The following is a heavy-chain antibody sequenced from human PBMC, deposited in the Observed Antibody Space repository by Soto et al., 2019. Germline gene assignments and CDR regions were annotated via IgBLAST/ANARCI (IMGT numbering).Heavy chain of an antibody. V-gene: IGHV4-59*01. Sequence: HSGTLSPTWTVSGGSISRYYWSGSRQPPGKGLEWIGYIYYSGSTNYNPSLKSRVTISVDTSKNQFSLKLSSVTAADTAVYYCARALEYSSSDFDYWGQGTLVTVSS. J-gene: IGHJ4*02. CDR3: ARALEYSSSDFDY. CDR2: IYYSGST. CDR1: GGSISRYY. D-gene: IGHD6-6*01.